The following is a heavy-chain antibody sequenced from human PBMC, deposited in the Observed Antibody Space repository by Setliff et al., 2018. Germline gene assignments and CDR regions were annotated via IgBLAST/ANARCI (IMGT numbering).Heavy chain of an antibody. CDR1: GFTFDDYT. D-gene: IGHD4-17*01. CDR2: TSWDGGST. Sequence: PGGSLRLSCAASGFTFDDYTMHWVRQAPGKGLEWVSVTSWDGGSTDFADSVKGRFTISRDNSRNSLYLQMHSLRSEDSALYYCARARADYVLDYWGQGTLVTVSS. J-gene: IGHJ4*01. V-gene: IGHV3-43*01. CDR3: ARARADYVLDY.